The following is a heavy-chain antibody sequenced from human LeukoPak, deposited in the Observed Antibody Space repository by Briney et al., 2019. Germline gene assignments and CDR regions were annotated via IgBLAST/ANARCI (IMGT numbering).Heavy chain of an antibody. CDR1: GLTFDDYG. J-gene: IGHJ4*02. Sequence: TGGSLRLSCAASGLTFDDYGMSWVRQAPGKGLEWVSGINWNGGSTGYADSVKGRFTISRDNAKNSLYLQMNSLRAEDTALYYCARASSSGRGPYYFDYWGQGTLVTVSP. CDR2: INWNGGST. CDR3: ARASSSGRGPYYFDY. D-gene: IGHD6-6*01. V-gene: IGHV3-20*04.